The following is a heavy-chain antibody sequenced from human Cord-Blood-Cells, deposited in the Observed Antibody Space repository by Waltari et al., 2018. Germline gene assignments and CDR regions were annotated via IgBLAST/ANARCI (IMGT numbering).Heavy chain of an antibody. J-gene: IGHJ6*03. CDR3: ARSSYYYYYMDV. CDR2: INHSGST. V-gene: IGHV4-34*01. Sequence: QVQLQQWGAGLLKPSETLSLTCAVYGGSFSGYYWSWIRQPPGKGLEWIGEINHSGSTNYTPSLKSRVTISVDTSKNQFSRKLSAVTAADTAVYYCARSSYYYYYMDVWGKGTTVTVSS. CDR1: GGSFSGYY.